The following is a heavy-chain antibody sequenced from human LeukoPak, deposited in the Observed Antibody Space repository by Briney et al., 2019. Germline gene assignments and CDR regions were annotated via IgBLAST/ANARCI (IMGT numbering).Heavy chain of an antibody. V-gene: IGHV1-2*02. CDR1: DDTFTRYY. J-gene: IGHJ6*02. CDR3: ATDHCTRTNCYEDYYHGMDV. D-gene: IGHD2-2*01. CDR2: VNPNNGVT. Sequence: GASVRVSCKASDDTFTRYYIHWVRQAPGQGLEWMGWVNPNNGVTEYAQEFQGRVTMTSDTSLSTAYMELSRLRSDDTAVYYCATDHCTRTNCYEDYYHGMDVWGQGTTVTVSS.